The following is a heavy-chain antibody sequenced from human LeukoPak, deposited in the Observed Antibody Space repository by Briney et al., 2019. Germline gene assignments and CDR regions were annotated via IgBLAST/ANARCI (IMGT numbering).Heavy chain of an antibody. D-gene: IGHD3-10*01. CDR2: ISGSGGST. CDR1: GFTFSSYA. Sequence: GGSLRLSCAASGFTFSSYAMRWVSQAPGKGLEWLSAISGSGGSTNYADSVKGRFTISRDNSKNTLYLQMNSLRAEDTAVYYCAKVTYYGSGSYYKYYFDYWGQGTLVTVSS. CDR3: AKVTYYGSGSYYKYYFDY. V-gene: IGHV3-23*01. J-gene: IGHJ4*02.